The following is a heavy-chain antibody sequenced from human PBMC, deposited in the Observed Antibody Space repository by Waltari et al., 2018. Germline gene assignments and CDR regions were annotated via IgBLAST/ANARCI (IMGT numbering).Heavy chain of an antibody. CDR1: GFTFSSYS. CDR2: ISSSSSTI. D-gene: IGHD3-3*01. Sequence: EVQLVESGGGLVQPGGSLRLSCAASGFTFSSYSMNWVRQAPGKGLEWVSYISSSSSTIYYADSVKGRFTISRDNAKNSLYLQMNSLRAEDTAVYYCARDPLNDLWSGYPTAHFDYWGQGTLVTVSS. J-gene: IGHJ4*02. CDR3: ARDPLNDLWSGYPTAHFDY. V-gene: IGHV3-48*04.